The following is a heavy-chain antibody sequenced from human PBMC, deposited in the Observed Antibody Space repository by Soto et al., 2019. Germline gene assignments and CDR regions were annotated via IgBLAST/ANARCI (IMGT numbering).Heavy chain of an antibody. CDR2: MNPNSGNT. J-gene: IGHJ6*02. CDR1: GYTFTSYD. D-gene: IGHD2-2*01. CDR3: ARGRIVLVPAAITLEMEYYYYGMDV. V-gene: IGHV1-8*01. Sequence: QVQLVQSGAEVKKPGASVKVSCKASGYTFTSYDINWVRQATGQGLEWMGWMNPNSGNTGYAQKYQGRVTMTRNTSTSTASMELRSLRSEDTAVYYCARGRIVLVPAAITLEMEYYYYGMDVWGQGTTVTVSS.